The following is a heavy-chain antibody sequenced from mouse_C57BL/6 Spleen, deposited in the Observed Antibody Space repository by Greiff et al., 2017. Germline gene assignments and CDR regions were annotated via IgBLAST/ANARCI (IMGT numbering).Heavy chain of an antibody. Sequence: VQLQQSGAELVKPGASVKLSCTASGFNIKDYYMHWVKQRTEQGLEWIGRIDPEDGETTYAPKFQGKATITADTSSNTAYLQLSSLTSEDTAVYYCARSPLITTVVEDYWGQGTTLTVSS. D-gene: IGHD1-1*01. CDR2: IDPEDGET. J-gene: IGHJ2*01. CDR1: GFNIKDYY. CDR3: ARSPLITTVVEDY. V-gene: IGHV14-2*01.